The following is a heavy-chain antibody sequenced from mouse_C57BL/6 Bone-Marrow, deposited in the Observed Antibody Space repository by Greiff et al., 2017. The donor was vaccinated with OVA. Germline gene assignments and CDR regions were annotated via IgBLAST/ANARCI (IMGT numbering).Heavy chain of an antibody. D-gene: IGHD2-1*01. Sequence: VQLQQSGAELARPGASVKLSCKASGYTFTSYGISWVKQRTGQGLEWIGEIYPRSGNTYYNEKFKGKATLTADKSSSTAYMELRSLTSEDSAVYFCARGGYGNYNYYAMDYWGQGTSVTVSS. J-gene: IGHJ4*01. CDR2: IYPRSGNT. V-gene: IGHV1-81*01. CDR1: GYTFTSYG. CDR3: ARGGYGNYNYYAMDY.